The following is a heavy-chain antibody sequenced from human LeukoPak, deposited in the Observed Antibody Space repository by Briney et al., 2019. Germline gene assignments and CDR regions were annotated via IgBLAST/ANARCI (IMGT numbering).Heavy chain of an antibody. J-gene: IGHJ4*02. D-gene: IGHD3-22*01. CDR1: GGTFSSYA. CDR3: ARDASYYDSSGYC. CDR2: IIPILGIA. Sequence: SVKVSCKASGGTFSSYAISWVRQAPGQGLEWMGRIIPILGIANYAQKFQGRVTITADKSTSTAYMELSSLRSEDTAVYYCARDASYYDSSGYCWGQGTLVTVSS. V-gene: IGHV1-69*04.